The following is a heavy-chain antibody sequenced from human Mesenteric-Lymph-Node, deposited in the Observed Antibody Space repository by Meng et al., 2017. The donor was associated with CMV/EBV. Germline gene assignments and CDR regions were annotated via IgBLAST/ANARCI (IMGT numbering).Heavy chain of an antibody. CDR3: ARGLRGVTNSSPYYYGMDV. CDR2: INHSGST. V-gene: IGHV4-34*01. D-gene: IGHD3-10*01. J-gene: IGHJ6*02. Sequence: SETLSLTCAVYGGSFSGYYWSWIRQPPGKGLEWIGEINHSGSTNYNPSLKSRVTISADTSKNQFSLRLTSVTAADTAVYYCARGLRGVTNSSPYYYGMDVWGRGTTVTVSS. CDR1: GGSFSGYY.